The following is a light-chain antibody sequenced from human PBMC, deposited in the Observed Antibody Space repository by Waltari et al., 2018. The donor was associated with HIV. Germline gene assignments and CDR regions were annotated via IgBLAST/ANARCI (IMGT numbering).Light chain of an antibody. CDR1: SLRSYY. CDR2: GKN. Sequence: SSELTQDPAVSVALGQTVRITCQGASLRSYYASWYQQKPGQAPVLVTYGKNNRPSGIPDRFSGSSSGNTASLTITGAQAEDEADYYCNSRDSSGNHYVFGTGTKVTVL. V-gene: IGLV3-19*01. J-gene: IGLJ1*01. CDR3: NSRDSSGNHYV.